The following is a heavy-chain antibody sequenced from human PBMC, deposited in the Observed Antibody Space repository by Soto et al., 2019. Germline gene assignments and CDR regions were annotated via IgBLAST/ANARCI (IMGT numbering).Heavy chain of an antibody. V-gene: IGHV3-33*01. Sequence: HPGGSLRLSCAACGFTFSSYGMHWVRQAPGKGLEWVAVIWYDGSNKYYADSVKGRFTISRDNSKNTLYLQMNSLRAEDTAVYYCARREQTLDYYYYYGMDVWGQGTTVTVSS. CDR1: GFTFSSYG. CDR3: ARREQTLDYYYYYGMDV. D-gene: IGHD1-26*01. CDR2: IWYDGSNK. J-gene: IGHJ6*02.